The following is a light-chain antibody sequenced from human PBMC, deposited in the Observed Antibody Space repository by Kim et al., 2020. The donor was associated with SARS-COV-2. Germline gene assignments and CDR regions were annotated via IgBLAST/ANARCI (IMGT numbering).Light chain of an antibody. V-gene: IGKV3-20*01. CDR1: QSVSSIY. CDR3: QQSGSSPWT. J-gene: IGKJ1*01. Sequence: SPGERATLSGRASQSVSSIYLAWYQQRPGQAPRLLVYSSSSRATGIPDRFSGSGSGTDFTLTISRLEPEDFAVYYCQQSGSSPWTLGQGTKVDIK. CDR2: SSS.